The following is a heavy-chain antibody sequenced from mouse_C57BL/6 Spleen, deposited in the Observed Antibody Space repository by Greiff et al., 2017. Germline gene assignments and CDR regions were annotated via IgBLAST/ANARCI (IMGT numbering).Heavy chain of an antibody. CDR3: ARSKAYYSNYYYAMDY. CDR2: ILPGSGST. V-gene: IGHV1-9*01. CDR1: GYTFTGYW. D-gene: IGHD2-5*01. Sequence: VQLQQSGAELMKPGASVKLSCKATGYTFTGYWIEWVKQRPGHGLEWIGEILPGSGSTNYNEKFKGKATFTADTSSNTAYMQLSSLTTEDSAIYYCARSKAYYSNYYYAMDYWGQGTSVTVSS. J-gene: IGHJ4*01.